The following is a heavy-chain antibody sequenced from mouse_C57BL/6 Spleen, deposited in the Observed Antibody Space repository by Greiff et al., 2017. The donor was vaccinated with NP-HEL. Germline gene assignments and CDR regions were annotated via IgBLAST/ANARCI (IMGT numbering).Heavy chain of an antibody. D-gene: IGHD1-1*01. CDR3: ALITTVVAHFDY. CDR1: GYTFTSYW. J-gene: IGHJ2*01. V-gene: IGHV1-50*01. Sequence: VQLQQSGAELVKPGASVKLSCKASGYTFTSYWMQWVKQRPGQGLEWIGEIDPSDSYTNYNQKFKGKATLTVDTSSSTAYMQLSSLTSEDSAVDYCALITTVVAHFDYWGQGTTLTVSS. CDR2: IDPSDSYT.